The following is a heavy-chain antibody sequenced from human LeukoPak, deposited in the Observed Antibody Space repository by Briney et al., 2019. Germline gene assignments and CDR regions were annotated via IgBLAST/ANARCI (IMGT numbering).Heavy chain of an antibody. CDR3: ARDDRVGAISPLFDY. Sequence: ASVKVSCKASGYTFTGYYMHWVRQAPGQGLEWMGWINPNSGGTNYAQKFQGRVTMTRDTSISTAYMELSRLRSDDTAVYYCARDDRVGAISPLFDYWGQGTLVTVS. J-gene: IGHJ4*02. D-gene: IGHD1-26*01. V-gene: IGHV1-2*02. CDR2: INPNSGGT. CDR1: GYTFTGYY.